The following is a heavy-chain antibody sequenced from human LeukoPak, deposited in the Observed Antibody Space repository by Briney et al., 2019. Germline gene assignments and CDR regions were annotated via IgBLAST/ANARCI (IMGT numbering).Heavy chain of an antibody. D-gene: IGHD2-21*01. CDR3: ARGGGYQLLI. V-gene: IGHV3-30-3*01. CDR2: ISYDGSNK. Sequence: GGSLRLSCAASGFTFSSYAMHWVRQAPGKGLEWVAVISYDGSNKYYADSVKGRFTISRDNSKNTLYLQMSSLKAEDTAVYYCARGGGYQLLIWGQGTLVTVSS. CDR1: GFTFSSYA. J-gene: IGHJ4*01.